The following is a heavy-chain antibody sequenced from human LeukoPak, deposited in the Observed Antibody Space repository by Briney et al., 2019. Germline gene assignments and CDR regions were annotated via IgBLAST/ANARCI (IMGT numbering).Heavy chain of an antibody. J-gene: IGHJ4*02. Sequence: GGSLRLSCAASGFTFSSYSMNWVRQAPGKGMEWVSSISSSSSYIYYADSVKGRFTISRDNAKNSLYLQMNSLRAEDTAVYYCARDWSGDHFDYWGQGTLVTVSS. D-gene: IGHD4-17*01. CDR1: GFTFSSYS. CDR2: ISSSSSYI. V-gene: IGHV3-21*01. CDR3: ARDWSGDHFDY.